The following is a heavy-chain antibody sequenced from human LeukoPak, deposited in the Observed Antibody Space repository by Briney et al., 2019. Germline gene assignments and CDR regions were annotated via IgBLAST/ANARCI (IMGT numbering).Heavy chain of an antibody. V-gene: IGHV4-39*07. Sequence: SETLSLTCTVSGVSISSSNSYWGWIRQPPGKGLEWIGSIYYSGSTNYNPSLKSRVTISVDTSKNQFSLKLSSVTAADTAVYYCARSTYVWGSYRYDAFDIWGQGTMVTVSS. CDR1: GVSISSSNSY. CDR3: ARSTYVWGSYRYDAFDI. J-gene: IGHJ3*02. D-gene: IGHD3-16*02. CDR2: IYYSGST.